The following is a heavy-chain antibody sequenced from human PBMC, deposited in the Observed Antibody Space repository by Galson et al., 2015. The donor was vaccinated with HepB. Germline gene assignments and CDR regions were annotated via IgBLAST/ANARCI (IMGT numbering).Heavy chain of an antibody. V-gene: IGHV1-18*04. D-gene: IGHD4/OR15-4a*01. CDR1: GYTFTSNG. Sequence: SVKVSCKASGYTFTSNGISWVRQTPRQGLEWLGWISASGGNTKYAQKYQGRITLTRETSTSTAYVELRSLRSDDTAVYYCARDRDYRFDYWGQGTLVTVSS. J-gene: IGHJ4*02. CDR2: ISASGGNT. CDR3: ARDRDYRFDY.